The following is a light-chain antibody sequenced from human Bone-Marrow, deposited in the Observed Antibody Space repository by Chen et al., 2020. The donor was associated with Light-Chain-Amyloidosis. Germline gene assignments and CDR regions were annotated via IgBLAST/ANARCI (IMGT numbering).Light chain of an antibody. Sequence: IQLTQYPSSVSASPGDTVSFTCRAGRDIGKWLAWYQQRPGKAPHLLIYEGSTLNTGVPLRFGGRGSGTVFSLTISGRQPSDVATYCCLRADSFPPLFGQGSRLEIK. V-gene: IGKV1-12*01. CDR1: RDIGKW. CDR3: LRADSFPPL. J-gene: IGKJ2*01. CDR2: EGS.